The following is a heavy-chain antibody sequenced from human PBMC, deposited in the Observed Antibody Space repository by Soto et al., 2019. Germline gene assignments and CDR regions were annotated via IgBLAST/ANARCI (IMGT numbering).Heavy chain of an antibody. CDR1: GYTFTSCA. Sequence: ASVKVSCKASGYTFTSCAMHWVRQAPGQRLEWMGWINAGNGNKLYAQKLQGRLTLTTDTSTSTAYMDLTTLRSDDTAVYFCARDPGAASFDFWAQGTLVTVSS. D-gene: IGHD2-15*01. CDR2: INAGNGNK. CDR3: ARDPGAASFDF. V-gene: IGHV1-3*01. J-gene: IGHJ4*02.